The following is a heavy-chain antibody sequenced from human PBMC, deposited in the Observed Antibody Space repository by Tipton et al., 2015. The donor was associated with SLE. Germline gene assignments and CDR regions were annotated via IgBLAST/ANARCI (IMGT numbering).Heavy chain of an antibody. CDR1: GGSISSSSYC. CDR2: IYYSGST. D-gene: IGHD7-27*01. Sequence: TLSLTCTVSGGSISSSSYCWGWIRQPPGKGLEWIGSIYYSGSTYYNPSLKSRITISVDTSKNQFSLKLSSVTAADTAVYYCARDSPHGVGKDYWGQGTLVTVSS. J-gene: IGHJ4*02. CDR3: ARDSPHGVGKDY. V-gene: IGHV4-39*07.